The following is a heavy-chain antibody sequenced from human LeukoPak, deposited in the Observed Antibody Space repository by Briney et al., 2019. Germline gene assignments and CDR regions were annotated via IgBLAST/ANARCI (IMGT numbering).Heavy chain of an antibody. Sequence: GGSLRLSCAASGFTVSTSYMTWVRQAPGEGLEWVAVIYSDDRTNYADSVRGRFTISRDISKNTLYLQMDTLRAEDTAVYYCATWPGAWYGEDYWGQGTPVTVSS. V-gene: IGHV3-53*01. J-gene: IGHJ4*02. CDR1: GFTVSTSY. D-gene: IGHD3-10*01. CDR2: IYSDDRT. CDR3: ATWPGAWYGEDY.